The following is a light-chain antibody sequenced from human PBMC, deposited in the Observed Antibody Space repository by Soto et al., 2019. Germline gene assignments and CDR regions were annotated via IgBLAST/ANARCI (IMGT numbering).Light chain of an antibody. CDR2: DVS. J-gene: IGLJ1*01. V-gene: IGLV2-14*01. CDR3: SSYTSSSTLLYV. Sequence: QSALTQPASVSGSPGQSITISCTGTSSDVVGYNYVSWYQQHPGKAPKLMIYDVSNRPSGVSNRFSGSKSGNTASLTISGLQAEDEADYYCSSYTSSSTLLYVFGTGTKATVL. CDR1: SSDVVGYNY.